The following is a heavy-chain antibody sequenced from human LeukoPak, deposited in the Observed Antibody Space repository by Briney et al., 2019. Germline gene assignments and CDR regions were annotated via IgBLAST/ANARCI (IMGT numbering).Heavy chain of an antibody. CDR1: GGSISSSSYY. CDR2: IYYSGST. V-gene: IGHV4-39*07. J-gene: IGHJ4*02. Sequence: SETLSLTCTVSGGSISSSSYYWGWIRQPPGKGLEWIGSIYYSGSTYYNPSLKSRVTISVDTSKNQFSLKLSSVTAADTAVYYCARDRDIEASIDYWGQGTLVTVSS. D-gene: IGHD2-15*01. CDR3: ARDRDIEASIDY.